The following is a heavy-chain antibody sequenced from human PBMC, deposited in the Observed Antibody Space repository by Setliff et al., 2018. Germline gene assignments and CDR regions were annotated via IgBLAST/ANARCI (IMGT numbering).Heavy chain of an antibody. CDR3: ARTIAARPVSNFDY. V-gene: IGHV1-2*02. Sequence: ASVKVSCKASGYAVTGYHIHWMRQAPGQGPEWMGWINPNTGGTNYAQKFQGRVTMTRDTSITTAYMELSRLRSDDTAVYYCARTIAARPVSNFDYWGQGTLVTVSS. CDR1: GYAVTGYH. CDR2: INPNTGGT. J-gene: IGHJ4*02. D-gene: IGHD6-6*01.